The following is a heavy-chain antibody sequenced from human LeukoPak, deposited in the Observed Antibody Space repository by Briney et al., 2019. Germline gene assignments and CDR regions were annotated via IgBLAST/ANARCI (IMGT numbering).Heavy chain of an antibody. CDR1: GFTFSSYA. CDR3: VTSWNRQQRDY. D-gene: IGHD1-1*01. J-gene: IGHJ4*02. V-gene: IGHV3-23*01. CDR2: ISGSGGST. Sequence: PGGSLRLSCAASGFTFSSYATSWVRQAPGKGLEWVSAISGSGGSTYYADSVKGRFTISRDNSKNTLYLQMDTVTAEDTAVYYCVTSWNRQQRDYWGQGILVTVSS.